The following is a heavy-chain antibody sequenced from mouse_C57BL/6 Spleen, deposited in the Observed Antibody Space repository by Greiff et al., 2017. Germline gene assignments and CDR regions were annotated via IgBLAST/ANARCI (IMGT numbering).Heavy chain of an antibody. CDR2: IDPEDGDT. D-gene: IGHD1-1*01. V-gene: IGHV14-1*01. Sequence: VQLQQSGAELVRPGASVKLSCTASGFNIKDYYMHWVKQRPEQGLEWIGRIDPEDGDTEYAPKFQGKATMTADTSSNTASLQLSSLTSEDTAVYYCTLYYYGSSPAWFAYWGQGTLVTVSA. J-gene: IGHJ3*01. CDR3: TLYYYGSSPAWFAY. CDR1: GFNIKDYY.